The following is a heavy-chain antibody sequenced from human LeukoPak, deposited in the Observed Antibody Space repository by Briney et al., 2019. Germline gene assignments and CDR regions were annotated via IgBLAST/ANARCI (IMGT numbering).Heavy chain of an antibody. J-gene: IGHJ6*03. CDR2: IYSGGST. CDR3: ASPYSGSYLTDDSYYMDV. Sequence: GGSLRLSCAVSGFIVSSNYMSWVRQVPGKGLEWVSVIYSGGSTYYADSVKGRFTISRDNSKNTLYLQMNSLGAEDTAVYYCASPYSGSYLTDDSYYMDVWGKGTTVTISS. V-gene: IGHV3-66*01. D-gene: IGHD1-26*01. CDR1: GFIVSSNY.